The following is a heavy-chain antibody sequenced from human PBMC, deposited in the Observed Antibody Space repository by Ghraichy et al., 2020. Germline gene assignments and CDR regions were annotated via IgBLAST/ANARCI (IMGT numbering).Heavy chain of an antibody. J-gene: IGHJ4*02. CDR3: ATDHDYDER. CDR2: IKQDGSEK. V-gene: IGHV3-7*01. Sequence: GGSPRLSCTASGLTFSNFWMSWVRQAPGRGLEWVANIKQDGSEKYYVDSVKGRFTVSRDNARNSLYLQMNSLRAEDTAVYYCATDHDYDERWGQGTLVTVSS. CDR1: GLTFSNFW. D-gene: IGHD4-17*01.